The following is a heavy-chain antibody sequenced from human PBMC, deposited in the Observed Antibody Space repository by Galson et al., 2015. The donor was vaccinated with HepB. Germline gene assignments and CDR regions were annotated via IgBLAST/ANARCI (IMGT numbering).Heavy chain of an antibody. Sequence: SVKVSCKASGDSFSAFAINWVRQAPGQGLEWMGRIIPILGMPNYAQNFQGRVTITAGRSTTAAYMELSSLRSEDTAVYYCARLRYYFDNSGDLVRYFDLWGRGSLVTVSS. J-gene: IGHJ2*01. CDR2: IIPILGMP. CDR1: GDSFSAFA. V-gene: IGHV1-69*04. CDR3: ARLRYYFDNSGDLVRYFDL. D-gene: IGHD3-22*01.